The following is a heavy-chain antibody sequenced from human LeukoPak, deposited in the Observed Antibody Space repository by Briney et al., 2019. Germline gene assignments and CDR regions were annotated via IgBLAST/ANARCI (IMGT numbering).Heavy chain of an antibody. CDR1: GDTFSSSA. V-gene: IGHV1-69*01. CDR3: ARGDGVTTIIT. CDR2: IIPIFGTT. J-gene: IGHJ5*02. Sequence: ASVKVSCKASGDTFSSSAFCWVRQAPGQGLEWMGGIIPIFGTTNYAQKFQGRVTITADASTSTAYMELSNLRSEDTAVYYCARGDGVTTIITWGQGTLVTVSS. D-gene: IGHD5-12*01.